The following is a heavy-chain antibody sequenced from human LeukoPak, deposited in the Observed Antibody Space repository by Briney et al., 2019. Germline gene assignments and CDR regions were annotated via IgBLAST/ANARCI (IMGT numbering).Heavy chain of an antibody. D-gene: IGHD3-3*01. CDR3: AREYDFWSGYYSDAFDI. CDR1: GYTFTSYD. J-gene: IGHJ3*02. V-gene: IGHV1-18*01. Sequence: ASVKVSCKASGYTFTSYDISWVRQAPGQGLEWMGWISAYNGNTNYAQKLQGRVTMTTDTSTSTAYMELRSLRSDDTAVYYCAREYDFWSGYYSDAFDIWGQGTMVTVSS. CDR2: ISAYNGNT.